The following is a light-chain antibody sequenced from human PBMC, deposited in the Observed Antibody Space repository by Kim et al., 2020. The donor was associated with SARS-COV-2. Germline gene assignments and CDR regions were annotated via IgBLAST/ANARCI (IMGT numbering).Light chain of an antibody. CDR1: SADIGGFNY. CDR3: SSYTSSRTWV. CDR2: DVR. J-gene: IGLJ3*02. Sequence: QSALTQPASVSGSPGQSITISCTGTSADIGGFNYVSWYQQHPGKVPKLIIYDVRNRPPGVSNRFSGSKSGNTASLTISGLQAEDETDYYCSSYTSSRTWVFGGGTQLTVL. V-gene: IGLV2-14*03.